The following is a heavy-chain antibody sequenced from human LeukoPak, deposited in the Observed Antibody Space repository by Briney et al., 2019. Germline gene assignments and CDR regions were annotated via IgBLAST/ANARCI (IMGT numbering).Heavy chain of an antibody. V-gene: IGHV3-69-1*02. CDR1: GFTFSDYD. J-gene: IGHJ4*02. D-gene: IGHD3-16*01. CDR3: GRAFPPLRASSAGDL. Sequence: SGGSLRLSCSASGFTFSDYDMNWVRQAPGKGLEWVSSISGLSTHIYYGDSVKGRFSISRDNAKNSVYLQMNSLGVEDTAIYYCGRAFPPLRASSAGDLWGQGILVTVSS. CDR2: ISGLSTHI.